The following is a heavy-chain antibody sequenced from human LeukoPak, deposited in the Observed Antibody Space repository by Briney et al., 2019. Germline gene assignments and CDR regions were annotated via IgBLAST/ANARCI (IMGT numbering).Heavy chain of an antibody. CDR2: INHSGST. V-gene: IGHV4-34*01. D-gene: IGHD1-1*01. CDR3: ARQGTGTTAASGDY. CDR1: GGSFSGYY. J-gene: IGHJ4*02. Sequence: SSETLSLTCAVYGGSFSGYYWSWIRQPPGKGLEWIGEINHSGSTNYNPSLKSRVTISVDTSKNQFSLKLSSVTAADTAVYYCARQGTGTTAASGDYWGQGTLVTVSS.